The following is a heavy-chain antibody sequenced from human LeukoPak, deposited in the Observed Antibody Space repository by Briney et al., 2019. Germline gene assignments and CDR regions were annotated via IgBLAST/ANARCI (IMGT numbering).Heavy chain of an antibody. CDR3: ARGVWSSHNKEYFLDY. CDR2: INPGNAKT. D-gene: IGHD2-2*01. Sequence: ASVKVSCKTSGYTFSIYAMNWVRQAPGQRPEWIGWINPGNAKTKYSQRFQGRVTITRDTSASTAYMDLSSLRSEDTAVYYCARGVWSSHNKEYFLDYWGQGTLVTVSS. J-gene: IGHJ4*02. V-gene: IGHV1-3*01. CDR1: GYTFSIYA.